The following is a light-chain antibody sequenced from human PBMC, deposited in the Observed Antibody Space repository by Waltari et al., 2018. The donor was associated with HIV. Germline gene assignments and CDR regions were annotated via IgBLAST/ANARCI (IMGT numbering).Light chain of an antibody. Sequence: EIVLTQSPATLSLSPGETATLSCRASHSVGNYLAWYQHKPSQAPRLLIYDASNRATGIPVRFGGSGSGTDFTLTISSLEPEDFAVYYCQQRTDWPPYSVGQGTKLEIK. CDR3: QQRTDWPPYS. V-gene: IGKV3-11*01. J-gene: IGKJ2*03. CDR1: HSVGNY. CDR2: DAS.